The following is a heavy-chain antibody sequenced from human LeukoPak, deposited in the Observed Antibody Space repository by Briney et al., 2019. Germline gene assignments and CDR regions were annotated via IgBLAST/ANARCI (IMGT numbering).Heavy chain of an antibody. D-gene: IGHD3-10*01. V-gene: IGHV4-34*01. CDR1: RGSFSGYY. J-gene: IGHJ4*02. CDR3: ARGRRGGPRYYFGY. Sequence: SETLSLTCAVYRGSFSGYYWSWIRLPPGKGMEWTGEIYHSGSTNYNPSLKSRVTLSFDTSKNQFSLRLSAVAAADTAVYHCARGRRGGPRYYFGYWDQGTLVTVSS. CDR2: IYHSGST.